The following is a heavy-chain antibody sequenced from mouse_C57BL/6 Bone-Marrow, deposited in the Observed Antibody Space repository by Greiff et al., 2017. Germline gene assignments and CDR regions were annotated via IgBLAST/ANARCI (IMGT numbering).Heavy chain of an antibody. V-gene: IGHV1-50*01. Sequence: QVQLQQPGAELVKPGASVKLSCKASGYTFTSYWMQWVKQRPGQGLEWIGEIDPSDSYTNYNQKFKGKATLTVDTSSSTAYMQLSSLTSEDSAVYYCAREGLRRASFAYWGQGTLVTGSA. CDR3: AREGLRRASFAY. J-gene: IGHJ3*01. D-gene: IGHD2-4*01. CDR1: GYTFTSYW. CDR2: IDPSDSYT.